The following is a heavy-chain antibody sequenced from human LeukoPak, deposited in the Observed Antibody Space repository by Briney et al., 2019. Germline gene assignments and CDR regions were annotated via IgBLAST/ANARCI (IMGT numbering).Heavy chain of an antibody. CDR1: GGSFSGYY. CDR3: ARKRGWHHYFDY. V-gene: IGHV4-34*01. D-gene: IGHD3-10*01. Sequence: SETLSLTCAVYGGSFSGYYWSWIRQPPGKGLEWIGEINHSGSTNYNPSLKSRVTISVDTSKNQFSLKLSSVTAADTAVYYCARKRGWHHYFDYWGQGTLVTVSP. CDR2: INHSGST. J-gene: IGHJ4*02.